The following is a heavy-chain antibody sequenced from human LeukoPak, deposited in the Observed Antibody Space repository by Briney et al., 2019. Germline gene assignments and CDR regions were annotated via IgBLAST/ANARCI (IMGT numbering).Heavy chain of an antibody. D-gene: IGHD5-12*01. CDR3: AKDQRDIVATDLEYNWFDP. CDR1: VFTFSIYP. Sequence: PRGSLRLSCGASVFTFSIYPMSWVPQAPAKGLECVSPIYWSHGSTYYADSVKGRFPISRDNSKNTLYLQMNSLRAEDTAVYYCAKDQRDIVATDLEYNWFDPWGQGTLVTVSS. V-gene: IGHV3-23*01. J-gene: IGHJ5*02. CDR2: IYWSHGST.